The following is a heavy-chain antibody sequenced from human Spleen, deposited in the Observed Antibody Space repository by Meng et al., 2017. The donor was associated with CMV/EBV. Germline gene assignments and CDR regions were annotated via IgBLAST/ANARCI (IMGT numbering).Heavy chain of an antibody. CDR3: ARVQYIGTYSEAFDI. D-gene: IGHD1-26*01. CDR2: IKEDESAK. Sequence: GGSLRLSCVASGFTVNRYWMHWVRQAPGKGLEWVANIKEDESAKFYADSVKGRFTISRDNAKNSLYLQMNSLRAEDTAVYYCARVQYIGTYSEAFDIWGQGTMVTVSS. CDR1: GFTVNRYW. V-gene: IGHV3-7*03. J-gene: IGHJ3*02.